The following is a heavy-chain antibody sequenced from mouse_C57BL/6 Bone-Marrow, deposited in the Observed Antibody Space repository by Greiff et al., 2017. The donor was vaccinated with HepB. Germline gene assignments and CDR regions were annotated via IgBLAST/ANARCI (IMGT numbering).Heavy chain of an antibody. J-gene: IGHJ4*01. CDR2: IRNKANGYTT. CDR1: GFTFTDYY. V-gene: IGHV7-3*01. CDR3: ARYGTTVVGAMDY. Sequence: EVKLVESGGGLVQPGGSLSLSCAASGFTFTDYYMSWVRQPPGKALEWLGFIRNKANGYTTEYSASVKGRFTISSDNSQSILYLQMNALRAEDSATYYCARYGTTVVGAMDYWGQGTSVTVSS. D-gene: IGHD1-1*01.